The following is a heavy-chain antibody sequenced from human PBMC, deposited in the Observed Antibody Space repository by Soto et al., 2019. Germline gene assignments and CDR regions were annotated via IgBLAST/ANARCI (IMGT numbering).Heavy chain of an antibody. Sequence: GESLKISCKGSGYSFTSYWISWVRQMPGKGLEWMGIIYPGDPDTRYSPSFQGQVTMSSDKSISTVYLHWSSLRASDTAVYYCARRGAAAPFDYWGQGTMVTVSS. CDR3: ARRGAAAPFDY. V-gene: IGHV5-51*01. D-gene: IGHD6-13*01. J-gene: IGHJ4*02. CDR2: IYPGDPDT. CDR1: GYSFTSYW.